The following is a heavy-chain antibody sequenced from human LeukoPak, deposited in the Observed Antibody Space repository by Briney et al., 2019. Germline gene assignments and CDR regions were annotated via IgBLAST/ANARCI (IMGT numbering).Heavy chain of an antibody. Sequence: ASVKVSCKASGYTFSGYYIHWVRQAPGQGLELMGWINPNTGGTNFAQNFQGRVTMTTVTSISTAYMELSRLRSDDTAVYYCARVVDILTGHDTALDYWGQGTLVTVSS. CDR3: ARVVDILTGHDTALDY. D-gene: IGHD3-9*01. CDR2: INPNTGGT. J-gene: IGHJ4*02. V-gene: IGHV1-2*02. CDR1: GYTFSGYY.